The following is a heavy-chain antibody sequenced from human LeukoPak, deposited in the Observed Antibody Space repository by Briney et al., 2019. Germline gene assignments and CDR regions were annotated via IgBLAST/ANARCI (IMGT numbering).Heavy chain of an antibody. CDR2: ISDSGGST. D-gene: IGHD2-15*01. J-gene: IGHJ4*02. CDR1: GITFSSYA. CDR3: AKGYCSGGSCWDYFDY. V-gene: IGHV3-23*01. Sequence: GGSLRVSCAASGITFSSYAMSWVRQAPGKGLEWVAGISDSGGSTYYADSVKGRFTISRDNSKNTLYLQVNSLRAEDTAVYYCAKGYCSGGSCWDYFDYWGQGALVTVSS.